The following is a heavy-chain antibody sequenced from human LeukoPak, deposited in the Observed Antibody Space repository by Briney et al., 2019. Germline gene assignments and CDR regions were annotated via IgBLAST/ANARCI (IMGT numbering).Heavy chain of an antibody. CDR2: IYWEEDK. V-gene: IGHV2-5*02. J-gene: IGHJ4*02. CDR1: GFSLSTRGGG. D-gene: IGHD6-6*01. Sequence: SGPTLVQPTQTLTLTCTFSGFSLSTRGGGVGWIRQAPGKALEWLPLIYWEEDKRYSPSLKSRLTVTQDHSKNQVVSRMPNTDPVDTATYYCAHRAPLIAARRVFYFNSWGQGTLVTVSS. CDR3: AHRAPLIAARRVFYFNS.